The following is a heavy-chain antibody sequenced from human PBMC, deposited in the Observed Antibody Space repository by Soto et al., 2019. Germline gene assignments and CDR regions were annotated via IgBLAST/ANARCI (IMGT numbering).Heavy chain of an antibody. J-gene: IGHJ4*02. Sequence: GGSLRLSCKVSVFTFRDYAMSWVRQARGKGLEWVSDISGSGGDARYADSVKGRFTISRDNSRDTLFLQLNSLRVDDTAVYYCGKERRGSGWSVCNFWGQGTLVTVSS. D-gene: IGHD6-19*01. CDR1: VFTFRDYA. V-gene: IGHV3-23*01. CDR2: ISGSGGDA. CDR3: GKERRGSGWSVCNF.